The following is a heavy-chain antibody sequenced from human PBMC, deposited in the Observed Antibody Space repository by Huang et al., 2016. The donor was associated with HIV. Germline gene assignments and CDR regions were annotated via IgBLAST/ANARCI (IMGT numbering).Heavy chain of an antibody. Sequence: QVQLQQWGAGLLKPSETLSLTCAVYGGSLSNYHLTWIRQSPGKGLEWIGGINHGGSVNYNPSIKRRLTMSIDTSKNHFSLNLTSVTAADTAEYFCARRDSSIEGWFRSPFWFHPWGQGTLVTVSS. J-gene: IGHJ5*02. CDR2: INHGGSV. CDR3: ARRDSSIEGWFRSPFWFHP. V-gene: IGHV4-34*02. D-gene: IGHD6-13*01. CDR1: GGSLSNYH.